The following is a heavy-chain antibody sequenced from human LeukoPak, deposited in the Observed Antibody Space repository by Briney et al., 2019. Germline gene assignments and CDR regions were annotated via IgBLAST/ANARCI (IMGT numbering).Heavy chain of an antibody. CDR3: ARGATGTTWFYNWFDP. Sequence: ASVKVSCKASGYTFTSYDINWVRQATGQGLEWMGWMNPNSGNTGYAQKFQGRVTMTRDTSISTAYMELSRLRSDDTAVYYCARGATGTTWFYNWFDPWGQGTLVTVSS. J-gene: IGHJ5*02. CDR1: GYTFTSYD. V-gene: IGHV1-8*01. CDR2: MNPNSGNT. D-gene: IGHD1-1*01.